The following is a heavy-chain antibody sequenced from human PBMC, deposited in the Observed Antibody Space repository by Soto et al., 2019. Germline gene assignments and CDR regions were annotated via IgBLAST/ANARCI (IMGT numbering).Heavy chain of an antibody. V-gene: IGHV3-48*02. CDR1: GFTFSSYS. Sequence: VGSLRLSCAASGFTFSSYSMNWVRQAPGKGLEWVSYISSSSSTIYYADSVKGRFTISSDNAKNSLYLQMNSLRDEDTAVYYCARDAVAGMGNWFDPWGQGTLVTVSS. CDR3: ARDAVAGMGNWFDP. D-gene: IGHD6-19*01. CDR2: ISSSSSTI. J-gene: IGHJ5*02.